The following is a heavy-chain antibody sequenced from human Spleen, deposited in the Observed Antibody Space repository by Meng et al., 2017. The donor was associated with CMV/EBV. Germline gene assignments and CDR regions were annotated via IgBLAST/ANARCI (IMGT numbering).Heavy chain of an antibody. J-gene: IGHJ4*02. D-gene: IGHD5-24*01. CDR1: GFTFTDYG. CDR3: ARDNRRNGYSLFDY. CDR2: LYSDGFR. V-gene: IGHV3-53*01. Sequence: GESLKISCATAGFTFTDYGMSWVRQAPGKGLEWFSVLYSDGFRYYTDTVKGRFTISRDNSRNTLYLQMNSLRAEDTAVYFCARDNRRNGYSLFDYWGQGTLVTVSS.